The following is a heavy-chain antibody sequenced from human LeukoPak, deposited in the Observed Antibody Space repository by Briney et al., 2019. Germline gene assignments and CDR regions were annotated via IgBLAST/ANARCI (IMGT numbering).Heavy chain of an antibody. CDR1: GFRFSDYE. CDR2: ISGSGGST. V-gene: IGHV3-23*01. J-gene: IGHJ4*02. CDR3: AKYMYYDFWNLGAYYFDY. Sequence: QPGGSLRLSCAASGFRFSDYEMNWVRRAPGKGLEWVSAISGSGGSTYYADSVKGRFTISRDNSKNTLYLQMNSLRAEDTAVYYCAKYMYYDFWNLGAYYFDYWGQGTLVTVSS. D-gene: IGHD3-3*01.